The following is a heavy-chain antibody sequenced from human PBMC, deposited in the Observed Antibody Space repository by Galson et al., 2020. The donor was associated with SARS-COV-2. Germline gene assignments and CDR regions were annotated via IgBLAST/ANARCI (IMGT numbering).Heavy chain of an antibody. V-gene: IGHV1-69*13. CDR2: IIPIFGAA. Sequence: SVKVSCKASGGTFNSYAITWVRQAPGPGLARMGGIIPIFGAASYAQKFQGRVTITADESTSTAYMELSSLRSEDTAVYYCARGRTYYYGAGTYYSNYYCYGMDVWGQGTTVTGSS. CDR1: GGTFNSYA. D-gene: IGHD3-10*01. J-gene: IGHJ6*02. CDR3: ARGRTYYYGAGTYYSNYYCYGMDV.